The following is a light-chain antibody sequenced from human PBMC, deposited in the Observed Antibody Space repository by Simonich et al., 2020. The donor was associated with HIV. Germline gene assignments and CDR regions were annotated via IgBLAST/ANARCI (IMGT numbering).Light chain of an antibody. CDR1: PIVTTN. J-gene: IGKJ4*01. CDR3: QQYNNWPFT. Sequence: EIVMTQSPATLSVSPGKRATLSCRASPIVTTNLAWYQQKPGQVPRLLIYGASTRATGIPARFSGSGSGTEFTLTISSMQSEDFAVYYCQQYNNWPFTFGGGTKVEIK. CDR2: GAS. V-gene: IGKV3-15*01.